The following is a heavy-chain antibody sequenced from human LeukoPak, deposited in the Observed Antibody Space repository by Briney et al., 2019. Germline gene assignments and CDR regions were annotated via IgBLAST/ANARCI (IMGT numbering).Heavy chain of an antibody. V-gene: IGHV3-21*01. CDR1: GFTFSNSG. D-gene: IGHD3-10*01. J-gene: IGHJ4*02. Sequence: GGSLRLSCAASGFTFSNSGMNWVRQAPGKELEWVSFISSSSTYIYYADSLKGRFTISRDNAKNSLYLQMNSLRAEDTAVYYCAKDPPLHDYYGSGSYPDYWGQGTLVTVSS. CDR2: ISSSSTYI. CDR3: AKDPPLHDYYGSGSYPDY.